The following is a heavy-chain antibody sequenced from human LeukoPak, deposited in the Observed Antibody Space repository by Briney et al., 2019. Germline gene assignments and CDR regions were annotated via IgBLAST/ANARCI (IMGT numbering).Heavy chain of an antibody. CDR3: TRAGYYYDSNYFDF. J-gene: IGHJ4*02. CDR1: GFTSSTYW. D-gene: IGHD3-22*01. Sequence: GGSLRLSCAASGFTSSTYWMTWVRQAPGKGLEWVANIKQDGSEKYYVDFVKGRFTISRDNAKNSLYLQMYSLRAEDTAVYYCTRAGYYYDSNYFDFWGQGTLVTVSS. CDR2: IKQDGSEK. V-gene: IGHV3-7*04.